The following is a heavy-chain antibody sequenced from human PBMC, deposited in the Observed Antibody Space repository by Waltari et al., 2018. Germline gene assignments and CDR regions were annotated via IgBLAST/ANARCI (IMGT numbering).Heavy chain of an antibody. Sequence: QVQLVESGGGVVQPGRSLSLSCTASGFTFSSYGMLWVRQAPGKGLEWVARIWYDGTNKNYADSVRGRFTISRDNSKNTLYLQMNSLRVEDTAVYYCARGIADDWGQGTLVTVSS. J-gene: IGHJ4*02. V-gene: IGHV3-33*01. CDR2: IWYDGTNK. D-gene: IGHD6-13*01. CDR3: ARGIADD. CDR1: GFTFSSYG.